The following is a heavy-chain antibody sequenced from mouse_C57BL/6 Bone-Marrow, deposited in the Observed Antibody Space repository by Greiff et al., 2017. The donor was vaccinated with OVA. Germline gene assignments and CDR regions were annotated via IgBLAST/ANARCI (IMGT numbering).Heavy chain of an antibody. Sequence: VQLQQSGPELVKPGASVKISCKASGYTFTDYYMNWVKQSHGKSLEWIGDINPNNGGTSYNQKFKGKATLTVDKSSSTAYMELRSLTSEDSAVYYCLYYYGSYWYFDVWGTGTTVTVSS. CDR2: INPNNGGT. CDR1: GYTFTDYY. CDR3: LYYYGSYWYFDV. V-gene: IGHV1-26*01. J-gene: IGHJ1*03. D-gene: IGHD1-1*01.